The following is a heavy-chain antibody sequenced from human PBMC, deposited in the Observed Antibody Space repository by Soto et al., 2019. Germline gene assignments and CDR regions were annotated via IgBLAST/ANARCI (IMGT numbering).Heavy chain of an antibody. Sequence: QVQLQESGPGLVKPSGTLSLTCAVSSGSISSSNWWSWVRQPPGKGLEWIGEIYHSGSTNYNPSLKSRVTKSVDKSKNQFSLKLSSVTGADTAGYYCARRRAARPWFGYWGQGTLVTVSS. J-gene: IGHJ4*02. CDR2: IYHSGST. D-gene: IGHD6-6*01. V-gene: IGHV4-4*02. CDR1: SGSISSSNW. CDR3: ARRRAARPWFGY.